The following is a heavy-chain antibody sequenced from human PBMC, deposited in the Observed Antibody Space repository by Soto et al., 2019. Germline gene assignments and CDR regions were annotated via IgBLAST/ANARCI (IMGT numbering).Heavy chain of an antibody. CDR3: ARAPVVSNWFDP. J-gene: IGHJ5*02. CDR1: GGSISSGGYS. CDR2: IYHSGST. Sequence: SETLSLTCAVSGGSISSGGYSWSWIRQPPGKGLEWIGYIYHSGSTYYNPSLKSRVTISVDRSKNQFSLKLSSVTAAGTAVYYCARAPVVSNWFDPWGQGTLVTVSS. D-gene: IGHD2-15*01. V-gene: IGHV4-30-2*01.